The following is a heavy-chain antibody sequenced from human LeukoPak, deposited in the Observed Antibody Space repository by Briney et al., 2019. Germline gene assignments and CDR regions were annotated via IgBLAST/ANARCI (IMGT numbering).Heavy chain of an antibody. D-gene: IGHD6-19*01. V-gene: IGHV3-23*01. CDR2: ISGSGGST. CDR3: AKSPIAVAGTCFDY. J-gene: IGHJ4*02. CDR1: GFTFSSYA. Sequence: GGSLRLSCAASGFTFSSYAMSWVRQAPGKGLEWVSAISGSGGSTYYADSVKGRFTISRDNSKNTLYPRMNSLRAEDTAVYYCAKSPIAVAGTCFDYWGQGTLVTVSS.